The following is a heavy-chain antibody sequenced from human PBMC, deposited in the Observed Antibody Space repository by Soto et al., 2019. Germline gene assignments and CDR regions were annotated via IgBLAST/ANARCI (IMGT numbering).Heavy chain of an antibody. CDR2: IYYSGST. Sequence: SETLSLTCTVSGGSISSSRYNWGWIRQPPGRGLEWIGSIYYSGSTYYNPSLKSRVTISVDTSKNQFSLKLSSGTAAATAVYYCERHWRENFQLVYYYGIVVWGQRTTVTVSS. CDR3: ERHWRENFQLVYYYGIVV. V-gene: IGHV4-39*01. D-gene: IGHD1-26*01. J-gene: IGHJ6*02. CDR1: GGSISSSRYN.